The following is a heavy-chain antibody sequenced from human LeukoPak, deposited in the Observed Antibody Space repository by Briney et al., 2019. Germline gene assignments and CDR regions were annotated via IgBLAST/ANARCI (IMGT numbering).Heavy chain of an antibody. CDR2: IIPILGIA. CDR3: ASTSDCSTTSCPNAFDY. Sequence: GASVKVSCKASGYTFTYYGISWVRQAPGHGLEWMGRIIPILGIANYAQKFQGRVTITADKSTYTAYMELSSLRSEDTAVYYCASTSDCSTTSCPNAFDYWGQGTLVTVSS. J-gene: IGHJ4*02. D-gene: IGHD2-2*01. V-gene: IGHV1-69*04. CDR1: GYTFTYYG.